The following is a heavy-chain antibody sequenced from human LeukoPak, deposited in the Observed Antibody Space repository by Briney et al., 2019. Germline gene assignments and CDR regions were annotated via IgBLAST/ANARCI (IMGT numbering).Heavy chain of an antibody. J-gene: IGHJ4*02. D-gene: IGHD3-22*01. CDR2: ISYDGGNT. CDR1: GFTFNIYA. CDR3: ATSPASYDASGYWFDN. Sequence: PGRSLRLSCAASGFTFNIYAMHWVRQAPGKGLEWVALISYDGGNTYYADSVKGRFTISRDNSKNTLYLQMNSLTSEDTAVYYCATSPASYDASGYWFDNWGQGTLVTVSS. V-gene: IGHV3-30-3*01.